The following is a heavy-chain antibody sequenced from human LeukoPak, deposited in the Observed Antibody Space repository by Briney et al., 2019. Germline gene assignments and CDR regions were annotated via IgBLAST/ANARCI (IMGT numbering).Heavy chain of an antibody. CDR3: ARSNLGQLDY. CDR2: ISYDGSNK. V-gene: IGHV3-30*04. CDR1: GFTFSSYA. D-gene: IGHD1-14*01. J-gene: IGHJ4*02. Sequence: GGSLRLSCAASGFTFSSYAMHWVRQAPGKGLEWVAVISYDGSNKYYADSVKGRFTSSRDNSKNTLYLQMNSLRAEDTAVYYCARSNLGQLDYWGQGTLVTVSS.